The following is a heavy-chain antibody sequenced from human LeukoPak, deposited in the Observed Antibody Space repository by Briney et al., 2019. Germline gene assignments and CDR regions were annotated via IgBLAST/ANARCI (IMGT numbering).Heavy chain of an antibody. Sequence: GGSLRLSCAASRFTFSSYSMNWVRQASGKGLEWVSYISSSSSTIYYADSVKGRFTISRDNAKNTLYLQMNSLRVEDTAVYYCVRTHSSGYYYFDSWGQGTLVTVSS. CDR1: RFTFSSYS. CDR2: ISSSSSTI. D-gene: IGHD3-22*01. V-gene: IGHV3-48*04. J-gene: IGHJ4*02. CDR3: VRTHSSGYYYFDS.